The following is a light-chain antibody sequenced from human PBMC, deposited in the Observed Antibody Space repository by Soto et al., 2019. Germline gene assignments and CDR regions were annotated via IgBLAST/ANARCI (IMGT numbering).Light chain of an antibody. Sequence: QSVLTQPPSASGTPGQRVTISCSGSSSNIGSNYVYWYQQLPGTAPKLLIHKNNQRPSGVPDRFSGSESGTSASLAISGLRSDDEADYHCAAWDDNLSGWVFGGGTKVTVL. CDR3: AAWDDNLSGWV. V-gene: IGLV1-47*01. CDR1: SSNIGSNY. CDR2: KNN. J-gene: IGLJ3*02.